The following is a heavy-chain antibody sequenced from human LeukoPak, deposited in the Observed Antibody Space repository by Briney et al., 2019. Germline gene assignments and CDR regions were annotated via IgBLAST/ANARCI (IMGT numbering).Heavy chain of an antibody. CDR3: ARGPYPIFGVGASYYYYMDV. Sequence: GASVKVSCKASGYTFTSYYMHWVRQAPGQGLEWMGIINPSGGSTSYAQKFQGRVTMTRDTSTSTVYMELSSLRSEDTAVYYCARGPYPIFGVGASYYYYMDVWGKGTTVTVSS. V-gene: IGHV1-46*01. D-gene: IGHD3-3*01. J-gene: IGHJ6*03. CDR1: GYTFTSYY. CDR2: INPSGGST.